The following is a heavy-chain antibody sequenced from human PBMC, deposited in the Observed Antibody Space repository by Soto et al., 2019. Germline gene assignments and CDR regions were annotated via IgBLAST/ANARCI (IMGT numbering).Heavy chain of an antibody. J-gene: IGHJ4*02. CDR2: IWHDGSNE. CDR3: ARDDVSMVTTFLDY. V-gene: IGHV3-33*01. Sequence: GGSLRLSCAESGFSFNNYAMHWVRQAPNKGLEWVAVIWHDGSNEHYADSVKGRFRIARDNSNNTLYLQMNSLRGEDTALYYCARDDVSMVTTFLDYWGLGTLVTVSS. D-gene: IGHD2-21*02. CDR1: GFSFNNYA.